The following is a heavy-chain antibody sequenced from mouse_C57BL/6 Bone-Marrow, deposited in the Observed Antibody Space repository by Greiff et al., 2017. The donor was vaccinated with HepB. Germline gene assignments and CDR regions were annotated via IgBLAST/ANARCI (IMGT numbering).Heavy chain of an antibody. CDR3: ARRKLGRDWYFDV. J-gene: IGHJ1*03. CDR1: GYAFSSSW. CDR2: IYPGDGDT. D-gene: IGHD4-1*01. V-gene: IGHV1-82*01. Sequence: VQLQQSGPELVKPGASVKISCKASGYAFSSSWMNWVKQRPGKGLEWIGRIYPGDGDTNYNGKFKGKATLTADKSSSTAYMQLSSLTSEDSAVYFCARRKLGRDWYFDVWGTGTTVTVSS.